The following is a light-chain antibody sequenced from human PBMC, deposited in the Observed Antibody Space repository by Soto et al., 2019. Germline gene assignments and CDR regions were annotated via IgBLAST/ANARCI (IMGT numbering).Light chain of an antibody. J-gene: IGKJ2*01. CDR1: QSMKRRY. CDR2: AAS. Sequence: EIVLMQSPGTLSLSPGESATLFCRASQSMKRRYLAWYQQKPGQAPRVLIYAASIRATGIPDRFSGSGSGTDFSPTISRLEPEDFAVYYCHQYDNTPQTFGQGTKVDIK. V-gene: IGKV3-20*01. CDR3: HQYDNTPQT.